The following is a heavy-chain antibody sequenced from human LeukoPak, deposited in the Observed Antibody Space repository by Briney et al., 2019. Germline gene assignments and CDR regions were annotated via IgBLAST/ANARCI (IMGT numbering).Heavy chain of an antibody. Sequence: GESLKISCKGVGYSFTSYWIGWVRQMAGQGMEWMGVIYPGDSRTRYNPSFQGQVTISVDKSINTAYLQWVSLKASDTAIYYCACREFTSTWSYPWGQGTLVTVSS. CDR1: GYSFTSYW. D-gene: IGHD2-2*01. J-gene: IGHJ5*02. CDR2: IYPGDSRT. CDR3: ACREFTSTWSYP. V-gene: IGHV5-51*01.